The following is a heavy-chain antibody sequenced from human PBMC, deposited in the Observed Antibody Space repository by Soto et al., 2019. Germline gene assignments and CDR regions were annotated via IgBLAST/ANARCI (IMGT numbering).Heavy chain of an antibody. CDR1: GFTFGNYA. Sequence: EVQLLESGGGLVQPGGSLRLSCAASGFTFGNYAMIWVRQAPGKGLEWVSTISGGGDGTYYADSVRGRFTISRENARNTVYPQMNSLRAEDTAVYYCAKKGLGSLATYCSTGDCHYAFEIWGQGTMVTVSS. D-gene: IGHD2-15*01. CDR2: ISGGGDGT. J-gene: IGHJ3*02. V-gene: IGHV3-23*01. CDR3: AKKGLGSLATYCSTGDCHYAFEI.